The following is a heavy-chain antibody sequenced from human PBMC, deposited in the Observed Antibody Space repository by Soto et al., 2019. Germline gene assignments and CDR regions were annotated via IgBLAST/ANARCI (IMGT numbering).Heavy chain of an antibody. V-gene: IGHV1-18*01. J-gene: IGHJ4*02. Sequence: ASVKVSCKASGYTFTSYGISWVRQAPGQGLEWMGWISAYNGNTNYAQKLQGRVTMTTDTSTSKAYMELRSLRSDDTAVFYCARDYYDSSGYYYGPPFDYWGQGTLVTVSS. CDR3: ARDYYDSSGYYYGPPFDY. D-gene: IGHD3-22*01. CDR1: GYTFTSYG. CDR2: ISAYNGNT.